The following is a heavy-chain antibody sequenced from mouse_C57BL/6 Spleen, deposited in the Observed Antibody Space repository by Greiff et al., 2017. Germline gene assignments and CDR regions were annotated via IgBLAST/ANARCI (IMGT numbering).Heavy chain of an antibody. D-gene: IGHD3-2*02. CDR1: GYTFTSYW. CDR2: IDPSDSYT. CDR3: ARQLRPTHYYFDY. J-gene: IGHJ2*01. Sequence: VQLQQPGAELVMPGASVKLSCKASGYTFTSYWMHWVKQRPGQGLEWIGEIDPSDSYTNYNQKFKGKSTLTVDKSSSTAYMQLSSLTSEDSAVYYCARQLRPTHYYFDYWGQGTTLTVSS. V-gene: IGHV1-69*01.